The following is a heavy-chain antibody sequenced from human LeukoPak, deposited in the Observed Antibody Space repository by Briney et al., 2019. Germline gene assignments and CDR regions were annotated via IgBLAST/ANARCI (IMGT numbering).Heavy chain of an antibody. J-gene: IGHJ4*02. V-gene: IGHV3-30-3*01. CDR3: ARGTTYSSSWWAPFDY. CDR1: GFTFSSYA. CDR2: ISSDGSKK. D-gene: IGHD6-13*01. Sequence: PGGSLRLSCAASGFTFSSYAVHWVRQAPGKGLEWVAVISSDGSKKYYADSVKGRFTISRDNSKNTLYLQMNSLRAEDTAVYYCARGTTYSSSWWAPFDYWGQGTLVTVSS.